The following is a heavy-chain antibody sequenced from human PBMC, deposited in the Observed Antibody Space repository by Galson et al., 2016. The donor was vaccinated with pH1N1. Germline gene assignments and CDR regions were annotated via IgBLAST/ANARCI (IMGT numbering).Heavy chain of an antibody. Sequence: TLSLTCSVSGGSVRSGGQYRTWIRQVPGKGLEWIGFIYYIGSTGYNPSLKSRVSMSLDMSKKQFSLNLRSVTAADTAVYYCARNAWDGSGLNYFDSWGQGILVSVSS. V-gene: IGHV4-31*03. CDR1: GGSVRSGGQY. J-gene: IGHJ5*01. CDR2: IYYIGST. D-gene: IGHD3-22*01. CDR3: ARNAWDGSGLNYFDS.